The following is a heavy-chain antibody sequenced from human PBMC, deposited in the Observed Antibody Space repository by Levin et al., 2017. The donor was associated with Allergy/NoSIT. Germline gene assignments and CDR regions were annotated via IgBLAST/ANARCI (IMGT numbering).Heavy chain of an antibody. CDR2: FDPEDGET. CDR3: ATDRGAYYDSSGYYSV. CDR1: GYTLTELS. D-gene: IGHD3-22*01. V-gene: IGHV1-24*01. Sequence: GESLKISCKVSGYTLTELSMHWVRQAPGKGLEWMGGFDPEDGETIYAQKFQGRVTMTEDTSTDTAYMELSSLRSEDTAVYYCATDRGAYYDSSGYYSVWGQGTLVTVSS. J-gene: IGHJ4*02.